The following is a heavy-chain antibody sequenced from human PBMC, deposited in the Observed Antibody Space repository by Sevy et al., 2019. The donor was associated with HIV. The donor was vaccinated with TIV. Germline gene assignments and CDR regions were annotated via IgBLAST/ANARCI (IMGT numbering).Heavy chain of an antibody. Sequence: GGSLRLSCEASGFTFSDYDMHWVRQAPGKGLEWVALILSDGSQKYYEDSVKVRFTISRDNSKNTVYLQMNSLGANDTAVFYCAGGEGYRGLYFDYWGQGSLVTVSS. D-gene: IGHD5-12*01. V-gene: IGHV3-30*03. CDR3: AGGEGYRGLYFDY. CDR2: ILSDGSQK. CDR1: GFTFSDYD. J-gene: IGHJ4*02.